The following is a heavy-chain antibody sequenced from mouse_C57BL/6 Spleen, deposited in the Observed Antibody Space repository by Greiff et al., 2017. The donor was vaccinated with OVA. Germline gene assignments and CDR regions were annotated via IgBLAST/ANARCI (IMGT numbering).Heavy chain of an antibody. CDR1: GFTFSSYA. CDR2: ISDGGSYT. V-gene: IGHV5-4*01. D-gene: IGHD1-1*01. CDR3: ARESLISSVVATPFDY. Sequence: EVQLVESGGGLVKPGGSLKLSCAASGFTFSSYAMSWVRQTPEKRLEWVATISDGGSYTYYPDNVKGRFTISRDNAKSNLYLQMSHLKSEDTAMYYCARESLISSVVATPFDYWGQGTTLTVSS. J-gene: IGHJ2*01.